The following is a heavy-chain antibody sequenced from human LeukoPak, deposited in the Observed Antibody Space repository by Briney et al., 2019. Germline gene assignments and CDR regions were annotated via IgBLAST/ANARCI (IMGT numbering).Heavy chain of an antibody. CDR1: GFTFSSYA. CDR3: ITDPGEWEPI. V-gene: IGHV3-15*01. D-gene: IGHD1-26*01. Sequence: GGSLRLSCAASGFTFSSYAMSWVRQAPGKGLEWVGRIKSKTDGETTDYAAPVKGRFTISRDDSKNTLYLQMNRLKIEDTAVYYCITDPGEWEPIWGQGTMVTVSS. J-gene: IGHJ3*02. CDR2: IKSKTDGETT.